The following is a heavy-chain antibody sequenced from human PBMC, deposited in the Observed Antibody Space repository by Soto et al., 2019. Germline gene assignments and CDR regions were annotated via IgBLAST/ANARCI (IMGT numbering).Heavy chain of an antibody. D-gene: IGHD3-22*01. V-gene: IGHV4-34*01. CDR3: ARRPYYYDSSGYADAFDI. Sequence: SETLSLTCAVYGGSFSVYYWSWIRQPPGKGLEWIGEINHSGSTNYNPSLKSRVTISVDTSKNQFSLKLSSVTAADTAVYYCARRPYYYDSSGYADAFDIWGQGTMVTVSS. J-gene: IGHJ3*02. CDR1: GGSFSVYY. CDR2: INHSGST.